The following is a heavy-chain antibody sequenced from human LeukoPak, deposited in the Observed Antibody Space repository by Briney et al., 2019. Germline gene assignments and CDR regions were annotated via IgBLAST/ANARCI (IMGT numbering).Heavy chain of an antibody. CDR3: ARGPNYDFWSGSRDVFDY. CDR1: GYTFTGYY. CDR2: INPNSGGT. J-gene: IGHJ4*02. Sequence: ASVNVSCKASGYTFTGYYMHWVRQAPGQGLEWMGWINPNSGGTNYAQKFQGRVTMTMDTSISTAYMELSSLRSDDTAAYYCARGPNYDFWSGSRDVFDYWGQGTLVTVSS. V-gene: IGHV1-2*02. D-gene: IGHD3-3*01.